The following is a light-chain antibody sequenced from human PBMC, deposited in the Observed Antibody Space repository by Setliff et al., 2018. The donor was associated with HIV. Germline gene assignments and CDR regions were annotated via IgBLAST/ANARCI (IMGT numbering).Light chain of an antibody. CDR1: SSNIGSYS. V-gene: IGLV1-44*01. J-gene: IGLJ3*02. Sequence: SVLTQPPSASGTPGQRVTISCSGSSSNIGSYSVNWYMQLPGTAPKVIIYNNSHRPSGVPDRFSGSKSGTSASLAISGLQSEDEADYYCAAWDDSLKGWVFAGGTKVTVL. CDR3: AAWDDSLKGWV. CDR2: NNS.